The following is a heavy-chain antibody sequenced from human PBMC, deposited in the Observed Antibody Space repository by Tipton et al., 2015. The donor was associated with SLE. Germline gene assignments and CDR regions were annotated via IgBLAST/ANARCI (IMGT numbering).Heavy chain of an antibody. J-gene: IGHJ6*02. V-gene: IGHV4-39*07. CDR2: VYDRGTN. D-gene: IGHD5-12*01. CDR3: AIGGDSGYDL. CDR1: GGSISSTSYY. Sequence: TLSLTCTGSGGSISSTSYYRGWIRQPPGKALDWIGTVYDRGTNHYNPSLKSRTTISVGTSKIQFCLKLRSVPAAGTAVYYCAIGGDSGYDLWGQGTTVIVSS.